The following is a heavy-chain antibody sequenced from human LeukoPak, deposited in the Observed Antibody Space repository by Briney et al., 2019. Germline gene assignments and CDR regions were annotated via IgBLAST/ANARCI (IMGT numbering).Heavy chain of an antibody. CDR2: ISYDGSSK. CDR3: ARDSSTVTSYYFDY. CDR1: GFTFSSYA. D-gene: IGHD4-11*01. Sequence: GRSLRLSCAASGFTFSSYAMHWVRQAPGKGLEWVAVISYDGSSKYYADSVKGRFTISRDNSKNTLYLQMNSLRAEDTAVYYCARDSSTVTSYYFDYWGQGTLVTVSS. V-gene: IGHV3-30*01. J-gene: IGHJ4*02.